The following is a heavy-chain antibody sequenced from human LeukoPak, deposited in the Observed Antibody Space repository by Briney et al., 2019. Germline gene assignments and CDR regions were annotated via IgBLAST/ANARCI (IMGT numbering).Heavy chain of an antibody. CDR1: GFMFDAYN. Sequence: GGSLRLSCAASGFMFDAYNMNWVRQAPGKGLEWVSYISSGSSTKYYADSVTGRFTISRDNAKNSLYLQMNSLRAEDTAVYYCARQGLYDSSDFWTFQHWGQGTLVTVSS. J-gene: IGHJ1*01. D-gene: IGHD3-22*01. CDR2: ISSGSSTK. V-gene: IGHV3-48*01. CDR3: ARQGLYDSSDFWTFQH.